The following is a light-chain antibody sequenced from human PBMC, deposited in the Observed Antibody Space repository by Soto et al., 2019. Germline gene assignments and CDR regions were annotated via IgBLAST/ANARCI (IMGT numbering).Light chain of an antibody. CDR1: QSFRGL. J-gene: IGKJ5*01. CDR2: DAY. CDR3: QKRHMWPIK. V-gene: IGKV3-11*01. Sequence: EIVLTQSPGTLSLSPGEIATLSCSASQSFRGLLAWYQQKPGQAPRLLIYDAYNRATGIPPRFSGSGSGTDFTLTISSLEPEDSAVYYCQKRHMWPIKFGQGTRLEIK.